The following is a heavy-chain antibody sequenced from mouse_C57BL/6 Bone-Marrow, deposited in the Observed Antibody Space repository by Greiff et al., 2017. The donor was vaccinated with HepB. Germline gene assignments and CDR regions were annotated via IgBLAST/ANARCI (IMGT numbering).Heavy chain of an antibody. CDR1: GFSLTSYA. Sequence: QVQLKESGPGLVAPSQSLSITCTVSGFSLTSYAISWVRQPPGKGLEWLGVIWTGGGTTYNSALKSRLSISKDNSKSQVFLKMNRLQTDDTARYYGAARTDGYWYFDVWGTGTTVTVSS. J-gene: IGHJ1*03. CDR3: AARTDGYWYFDV. CDR2: IWTGGGT. V-gene: IGHV2-9-1*01. D-gene: IGHD2-3*01.